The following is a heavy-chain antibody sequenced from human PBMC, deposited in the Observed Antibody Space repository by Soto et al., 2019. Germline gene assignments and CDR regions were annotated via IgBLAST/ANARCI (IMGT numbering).Heavy chain of an antibody. CDR2: IYYSGST. J-gene: IGHJ6*03. V-gene: IGHV4-59*08. CDR3: ASHQNYDFWSGYDYYYMDV. D-gene: IGHD3-3*01. Sequence: ETLSLTCTVSGGSISSYYWSWIRQPPGKGLEWIGYIYYSGSTNYNPSLKSRVTISVDTSKNQFSLKLSSVTAADTAVYYCASHQNYDFWSGYDYYYMDVWGKGTTVTVSS. CDR1: GGSISSYY.